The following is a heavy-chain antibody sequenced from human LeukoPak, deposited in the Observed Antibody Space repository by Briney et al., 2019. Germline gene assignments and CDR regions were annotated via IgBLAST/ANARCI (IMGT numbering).Heavy chain of an antibody. Sequence: SETLSLTCTVSGGSISSSGYCWGWIRQPAGTALEWIGRIYTSGTITYNPSLKSRVTMSVDTSKNQFSLELSSVTAADTAVYCARDSGTTGEVKFDPWGQGTLVTVSS. J-gene: IGHJ5*02. CDR3: ARDSGTTGEVKFDP. V-gene: IGHV4-61*02. D-gene: IGHD3-10*01. CDR2: IYTSGTI. CDR1: GGSISSSGYC.